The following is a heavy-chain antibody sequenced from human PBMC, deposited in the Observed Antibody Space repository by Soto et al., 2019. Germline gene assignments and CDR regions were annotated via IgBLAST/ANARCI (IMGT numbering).Heavy chain of an antibody. CDR2: ISTYNSRT. V-gene: IGHV1-18*04. Sequence: QDQLVQSGAEVKKPGASVKISCEASGYTFTSHGISWVRQAPGQGLEWLGWISTYNSRTHYAQKVQGRVTMTTDTSTSTAYLDLRSLTFDDTAVYYCARARYCASPSCYKHYYYGMDTWGQVTTVTVSS. CDR3: ARARYCASPSCYKHYYYGMDT. D-gene: IGHD2-2*02. CDR1: GYTFTSHG. J-gene: IGHJ6*02.